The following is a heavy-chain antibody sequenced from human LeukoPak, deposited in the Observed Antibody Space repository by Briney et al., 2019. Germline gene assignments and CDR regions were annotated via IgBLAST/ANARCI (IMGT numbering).Heavy chain of an antibody. D-gene: IGHD6-6*01. CDR2: IYPGDSET. J-gene: IGHJ4*02. CDR3: ARWSSIGVRLFDY. V-gene: IGHV5-51*01. Sequence: GESLKISCEASGYTFTSYLIAWVRQMPGKGLEWMGIIYPGDSETRYSPSFQGQVTISVDKSISAAYLQWSSLKASDTAMYYCARWSSIGVRLFDYWGQGTLVTVSS. CDR1: GYTFTSYL.